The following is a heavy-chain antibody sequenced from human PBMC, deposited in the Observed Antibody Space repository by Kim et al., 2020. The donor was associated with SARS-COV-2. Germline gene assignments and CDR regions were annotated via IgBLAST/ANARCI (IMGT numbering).Heavy chain of an antibody. D-gene: IGHD3-16*01. Sequence: GGSLRLSCAASGFTFSSYAMHWVLQAPGKGLEWVAVISYDGSNKYYADSVKGRFTISRDNSKNTLYLQMNSLRAEDTAVYYCARDPLPYYDYVWGSDNLFDYWGQGTLVTVSS. CDR2: ISYDGSNK. V-gene: IGHV3-30*04. CDR1: GFTFSSYA. CDR3: ARDPLPYYDYVWGSDNLFDY. J-gene: IGHJ4*02.